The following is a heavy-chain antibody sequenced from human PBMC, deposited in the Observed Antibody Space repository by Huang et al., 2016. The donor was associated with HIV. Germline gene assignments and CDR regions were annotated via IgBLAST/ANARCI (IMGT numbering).Heavy chain of an antibody. V-gene: IGHV3-30*03. CDR1: GFPLSNGG. Sequence: QLQLVESGGGVVQPGRSLRLSCAASGFPLSNGGTHWVRQAPGKGLEWLDSTSYDEPYKYKADSVKGRFTITIDNAKNMWYLQMNSLTAEDTAVYYGATSRYDGSTSYHNEYFQHWGQGTLVTVSP. J-gene: IGHJ1*01. D-gene: IGHD3-22*01. CDR3: ATSRYDGSTSYHNEYFQH. CDR2: TSYDEPYK.